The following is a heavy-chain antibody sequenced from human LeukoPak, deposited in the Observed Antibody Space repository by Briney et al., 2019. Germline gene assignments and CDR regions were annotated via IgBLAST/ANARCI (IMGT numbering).Heavy chain of an antibody. D-gene: IGHD3-10*01. CDR3: AREGVTMVRGVIDY. Sequence: AGGSLRLSCAASGFTFSSYAMNWVRQAPGKGLEWVSYISSSSSTIYYADSVKGRFTISRDNAKNSLYLQMNSLRDEDTAVYYCAREGVTMVRGVIDYWGQGTLVTVSS. J-gene: IGHJ4*02. V-gene: IGHV3-48*02. CDR1: GFTFSSYA. CDR2: ISSSSSTI.